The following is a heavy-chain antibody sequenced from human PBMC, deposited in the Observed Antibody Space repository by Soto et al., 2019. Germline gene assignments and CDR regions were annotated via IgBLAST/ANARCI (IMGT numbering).Heavy chain of an antibody. J-gene: IGHJ6*03. V-gene: IGHV4-59*01. CDR3: ATLVMTTVTGGYYYYYMDV. CDR2: IYYSGST. D-gene: IGHD4-4*01. Sequence: QVQLQESGPGLVKPSETLSLTCTVSGGSISSYYWSWIRQPPGKGLEWIGYIYYSGSTNYNPSLKRRGTISVDTSKNQFSLKLSSVTAADTAVYYCATLVMTTVTGGYYYYYMDVWGKGTTVTVSS. CDR1: GGSISSYY.